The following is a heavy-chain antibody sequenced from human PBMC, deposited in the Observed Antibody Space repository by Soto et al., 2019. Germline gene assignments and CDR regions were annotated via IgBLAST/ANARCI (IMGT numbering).Heavy chain of an antibody. Sequence: PSETLSLTCAVYGGSFSGYYWSWIRQPPGKGLEWIGEINHSGSTNYNPSLKSRVTISVDTSKNQFSLKLSSVTAADTAVYYCARGFSIKARYSSSWYGGDYYYYGMDVWGQGTTVTVSS. D-gene: IGHD6-13*01. CDR2: INHSGST. V-gene: IGHV4-34*01. CDR3: ARGFSIKARYSSSWYGGDYYYYGMDV. CDR1: GGSFSGYY. J-gene: IGHJ6*02.